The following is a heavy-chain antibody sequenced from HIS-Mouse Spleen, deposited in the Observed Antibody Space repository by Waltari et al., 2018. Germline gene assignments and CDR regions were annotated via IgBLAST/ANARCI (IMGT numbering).Heavy chain of an antibody. CDR3: AREIPYSSSWYDWYFDL. D-gene: IGHD6-13*01. V-gene: IGHV4-39*07. CDR2: IYYSGST. J-gene: IGHJ2*01. CDR1: GGSIRSSSSY. Sequence: QLQLQESGPGLVKPSETLSLTCTGSGGSIRSSSSYWGWCRQPPVKGLEWIGSIYYSGSTYYNPSLKSRVTISVDTSKNQFSLKLSSVTAADTAVYYCAREIPYSSSWYDWYFDLWGRGTLVTVSS.